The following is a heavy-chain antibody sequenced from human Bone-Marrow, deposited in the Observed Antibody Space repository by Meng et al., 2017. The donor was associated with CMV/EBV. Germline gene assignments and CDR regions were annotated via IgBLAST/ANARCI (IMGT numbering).Heavy chain of an antibody. CDR3: ARESPVARPDY. CDR1: GFTFSSYS. Sequence: GESLKISCAASGFTFSSYSMNWVRQAPGKGLEWVSSISSSSSYIYYADSVKGRFTISRDNAKNSLYLQMNSLRAEDTAVYYCARESPVARPDYWGQGTLVTV. CDR2: ISSSSSYI. V-gene: IGHV3-21*01. D-gene: IGHD2-15*01. J-gene: IGHJ4*02.